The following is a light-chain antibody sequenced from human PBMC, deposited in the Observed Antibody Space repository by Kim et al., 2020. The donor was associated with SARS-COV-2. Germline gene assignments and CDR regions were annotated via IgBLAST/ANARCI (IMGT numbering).Light chain of an antibody. J-gene: IGKJ1*01. V-gene: IGKV3-11*01. CDR2: DAS. Sequence: EIVLTQSPATLSLSPGERATLSFRASQSVSSYLAWYQQKPGQAPRLLIYDASNRAAGIPARFSGSGSGTDFTLTISSLEPEDFAVYYCQQRSKWPQFGQGTKVDIK. CDR1: QSVSSY. CDR3: QQRSKWPQ.